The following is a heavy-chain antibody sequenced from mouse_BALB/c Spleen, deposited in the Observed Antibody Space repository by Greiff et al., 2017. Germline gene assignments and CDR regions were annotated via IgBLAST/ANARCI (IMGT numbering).Heavy chain of an antibody. Sequence: EVQRVESGPELVKPGASVKMSCKASGYTFTSYVMHWVKQKPGQGLEWIGYINPYNDGTKYNEKFKGKATLTSDKSSSTAYMELSSLTSEDSAVYYCARPLYYGNYVDDAMDYWGQGTSVTVSS. J-gene: IGHJ4*01. CDR1: GYTFTSYV. V-gene: IGHV1-14*01. D-gene: IGHD2-1*01. CDR3: ARPLYYGNYVDDAMDY. CDR2: INPYNDGT.